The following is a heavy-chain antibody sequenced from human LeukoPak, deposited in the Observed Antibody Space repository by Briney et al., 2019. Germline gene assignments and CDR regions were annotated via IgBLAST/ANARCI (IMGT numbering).Heavy chain of an antibody. CDR2: IYYSGST. CDR3: ARLTYYDPAGFDP. J-gene: IGHJ5*02. CDR1: GGSISSSSYY. D-gene: IGHD3-3*01. V-gene: IGHV4-39*01. Sequence: SETLSLTCTVSGGSISSSSYYWGWIRQPPGKGLEWIGSIYYSGSTYYNPSLKSRVTISVDTPKNQFSLKLSSVTAADTAVYYCARLTYYDPAGFDPWGQGTLVTVSS.